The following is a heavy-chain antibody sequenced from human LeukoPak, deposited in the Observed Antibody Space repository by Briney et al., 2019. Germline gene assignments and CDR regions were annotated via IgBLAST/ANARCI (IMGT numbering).Heavy chain of an antibody. CDR1: GFTFSSYW. Sequence: PGGSLRLSCAASGFTFSSYWMNWVRQAPGKGLEWVSSISSSSSYIYYADSVKGRFTISRDNAKNSLYLQMNSLRAEDTAVYYCARGKIAASFRYYFDYWGQGTLVTVSS. CDR2: ISSSSSYI. J-gene: IGHJ4*02. D-gene: IGHD6-13*01. V-gene: IGHV3-21*01. CDR3: ARGKIAASFRYYFDY.